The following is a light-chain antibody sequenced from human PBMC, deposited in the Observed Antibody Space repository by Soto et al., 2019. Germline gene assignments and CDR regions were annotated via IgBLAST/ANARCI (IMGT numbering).Light chain of an antibody. CDR3: CSHAGSSTYL. Sequence: QSVLTQPPSVSAAPGQKVTISCSGSSSNIGGNSVSWYQQLPGTAPKLLIYDDNKRPSGIPDRFSGSKSGTSATLGITGFQTGDEADYYCCSHAGSSTYLFGNGTKVTVL. V-gene: IGLV1-51*01. J-gene: IGLJ1*01. CDR2: DDN. CDR1: SSNIGGNS.